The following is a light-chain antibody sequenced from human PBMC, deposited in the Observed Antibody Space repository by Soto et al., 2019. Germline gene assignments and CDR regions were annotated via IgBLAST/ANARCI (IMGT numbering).Light chain of an antibody. CDR3: QQVVNFPIT. V-gene: IGKV1-12*01. CDR2: FVS. J-gene: IGKJ5*01. Sequence: DIQMTQSPSSVSASVGDSVVITCRASQPVHDWSAWYQQKPGKAPKLLMYFVSRLQTGVPSRFSGSGSGTEFILTINNLQPEDFATYYCQQVVNFPITFGQGTRLEIE. CDR1: QPVHDW.